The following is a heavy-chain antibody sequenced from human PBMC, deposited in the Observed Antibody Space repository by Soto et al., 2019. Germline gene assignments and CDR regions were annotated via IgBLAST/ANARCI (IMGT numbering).Heavy chain of an antibody. J-gene: IGHJ6*04. Sequence: GSLRLSCAASGFTVSSNYMSWVRQAPGKGLEWVSVIYSGGSTYYADSVKGRFTISRDNSKNTLYLQMYSLRAEDTAVYYCARGPDSKRLDVWGKGTTVTVSS. D-gene: IGHD4-4*01. CDR1: GFTVSSNY. CDR3: ARGPDSKRLDV. CDR2: IYSGGST. V-gene: IGHV3-66*01.